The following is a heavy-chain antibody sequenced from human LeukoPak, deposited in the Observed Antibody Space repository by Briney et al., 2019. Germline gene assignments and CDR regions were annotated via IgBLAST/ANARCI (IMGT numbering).Heavy chain of an antibody. D-gene: IGHD3-3*01. Sequence: PSETLSLTCTVSGGSISSYYWSWIRQPPGKGLEWIGYIYYSGSTNYIPSLKSRVTISVDTSKNQFSLKLSSVTAADTAVYYCARDHVAAYYDFWSGYSGDGMDVWGQGTTVTVSS. CDR3: ARDHVAAYYDFWSGYSGDGMDV. J-gene: IGHJ6*02. CDR2: IYYSGST. V-gene: IGHV4-59*01. CDR1: GGSISSYY.